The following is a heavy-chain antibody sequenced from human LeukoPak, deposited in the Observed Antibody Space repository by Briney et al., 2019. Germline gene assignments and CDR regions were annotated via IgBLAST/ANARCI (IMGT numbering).Heavy chain of an antibody. Sequence: SETLSLTCTVSGGSISSYYWSWIRQPPGKGLEWIGCIYYSGSTNYNPSLKSRVTISVDTSKNQFSLKLSSVTAADTAVYYCARHSTASGYLNYFDYWGQGTLVTVSS. V-gene: IGHV4-59*08. D-gene: IGHD1-1*01. J-gene: IGHJ4*02. CDR3: ARHSTASGYLNYFDY. CDR1: GGSISSYY. CDR2: IYYSGST.